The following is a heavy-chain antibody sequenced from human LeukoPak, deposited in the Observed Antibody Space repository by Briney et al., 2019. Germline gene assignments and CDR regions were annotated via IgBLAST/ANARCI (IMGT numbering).Heavy chain of an antibody. CDR3: ARVKYYSGNSCYVSLDY. J-gene: IGHJ4*02. D-gene: IGHD2-2*01. V-gene: IGHV3-33*01. Sequence: PGGSLRLSCAASGFTFSTYSMHWVRQAPVKRLEWVADIWYDGSNTYYADSVKGRFTISRDNSKNTLYLQMNSLRAEDTAVYYCARVKYYSGNSCYVSLDYWGQGTLVTVSS. CDR1: GFTFSTYS. CDR2: IWYDGSNT.